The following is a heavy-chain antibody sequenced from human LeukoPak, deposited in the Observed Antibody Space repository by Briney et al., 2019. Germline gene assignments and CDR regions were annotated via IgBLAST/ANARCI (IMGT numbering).Heavy chain of an antibody. J-gene: IGHJ4*02. D-gene: IGHD5-18*01. Sequence: GGSLRLSCAASGFTVSSNYMSWVRQAPGKGLEWVSVIYSGGSTYYADSVKGRFTISRDNSKNTLYLQMNSLRAEDTAVYYCARAATGDNYGYYYWGQGTLVAVSS. CDR1: GFTVSSNY. V-gene: IGHV3-53*01. CDR2: IYSGGST. CDR3: ARAATGDNYGYYY.